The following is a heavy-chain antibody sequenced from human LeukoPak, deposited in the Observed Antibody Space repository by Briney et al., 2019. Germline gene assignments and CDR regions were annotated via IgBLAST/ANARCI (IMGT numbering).Heavy chain of an antibody. V-gene: IGHV4-34*01. Sequence: SETLSLTCAVYGGSFSGYYWSWIRQPPGKGLEWIGEINHSGSTNYNPSLKSRVTISVDTSKNQFSLKLSSVTAADTAVYYCARHAARGTTVTTVFDYWGQGTLVTVSS. CDR1: GGSFSGYY. CDR3: ARHAARGTTVTTVFDY. J-gene: IGHJ4*02. D-gene: IGHD4-17*01. CDR2: INHSGST.